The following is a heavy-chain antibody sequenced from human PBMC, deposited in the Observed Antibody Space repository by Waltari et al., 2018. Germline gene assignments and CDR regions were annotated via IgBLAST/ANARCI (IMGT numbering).Heavy chain of an antibody. J-gene: IGHJ5*02. Sequence: HLHLQESGPGLVKPSAPLSLTCTVSGDSLISSSYYWAWIRQPPGKGLEWIGTIYYSGTTYYNPSLKSRVTISEDTSKNQFSLKLTSVTAADTAVYYCARPISLTIFGVITNNWFDPWGQGILVTVSS. CDR1: GDSLISSSYY. CDR3: ARPISLTIFGVITNNWFDP. V-gene: IGHV4-39*01. D-gene: IGHD3-3*01. CDR2: IYYSGTT.